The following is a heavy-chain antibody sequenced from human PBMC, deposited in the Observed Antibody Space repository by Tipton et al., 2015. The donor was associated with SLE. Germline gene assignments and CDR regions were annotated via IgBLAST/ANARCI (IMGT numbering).Heavy chain of an antibody. CDR2: IYYSGDT. Sequence: TLSLTCTVSGDSTTNRDYYWSWIRQPPGKGLEWIGYIYYSGDTYYSPSLKSRLTISLDTSKNQFSLNLSSVTAADTAVYYCARDGSPRGDYYYYMDVWGKGTTVTVSS. CDR3: ARDGSPRGDYYYYMDV. D-gene: IGHD2-2*01. CDR1: GDSTTNRDYY. V-gene: IGHV4-30-4*01. J-gene: IGHJ6*03.